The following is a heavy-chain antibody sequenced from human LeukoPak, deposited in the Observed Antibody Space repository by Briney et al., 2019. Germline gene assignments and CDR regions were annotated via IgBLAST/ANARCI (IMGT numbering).Heavy chain of an antibody. CDR3: ARRGAPSKLYYLDS. J-gene: IGHJ4*02. D-gene: IGHD1-26*01. V-gene: IGHV4-59*08. CDR1: GGSLTTHY. CDR2: VSKTGDT. Sequence: PSETLSFTCTVSGGSLTTHYWAWLRQPPGKGLEWIGFVSKTGDTNSNPSLKSRVTISVDTSKNTFSLQLSSLTAADTAVYFCARRGAPSKLYYLDSWGQGTLVTVSS.